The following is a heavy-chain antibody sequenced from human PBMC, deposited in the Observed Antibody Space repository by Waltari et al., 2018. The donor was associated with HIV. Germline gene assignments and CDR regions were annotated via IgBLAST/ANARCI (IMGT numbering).Heavy chain of an antibody. J-gene: IGHJ5*02. CDR3: ARGRRVPAAMGNWFDP. Sequence: EVQLVESGGGLVQPGGSLRPSCAASGFTFSSYWMSWVCQVPGKGLERVANIKEDGREKNYVDSVKGRFTISRDNAKNSLYLQMNSLRAEDTAVYYCARGRRVPAAMGNWFDPWGQGTLVTVSS. CDR1: GFTFSSYW. D-gene: IGHD2-2*01. V-gene: IGHV3-7*01. CDR2: IKEDGREK.